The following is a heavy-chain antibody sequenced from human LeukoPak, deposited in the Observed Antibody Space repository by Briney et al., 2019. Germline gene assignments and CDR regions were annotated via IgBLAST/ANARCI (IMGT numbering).Heavy chain of an antibody. V-gene: IGHV4-4*09. CDR2: IFPSGSA. J-gene: IGHJ6*03. Sequence: SETLSLTCTVSGGSISSYYWSWIRQSPVKGLEWIGYIFPSGSAYYNPSLESRVTISLDTCENQFSLTLTSVTAADTAVYYCARRNHYFYYMDVWGKGTTVTVSS. CDR1: GGSISSYY. CDR3: ARRNHYFYYMDV.